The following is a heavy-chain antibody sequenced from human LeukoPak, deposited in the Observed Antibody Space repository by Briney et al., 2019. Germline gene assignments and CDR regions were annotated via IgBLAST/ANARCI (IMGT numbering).Heavy chain of an antibody. V-gene: IGHV4-31*03. CDR3: ARGMATIAWGLYYYYYYMDV. CDR2: IYYSGST. Sequence: PSQTLSLTCTVSGGSISSGGYYWSWIRQHPGKGLEWIGYIYYSGSTYYNPSLKSRVTISVDTSKNQFSLKLSSVTAADTAVYYCARGMATIAWGLYYYYYYMDVWGKGTTVTVSS. J-gene: IGHJ6*03. D-gene: IGHD5-24*01. CDR1: GGSISSGGYY.